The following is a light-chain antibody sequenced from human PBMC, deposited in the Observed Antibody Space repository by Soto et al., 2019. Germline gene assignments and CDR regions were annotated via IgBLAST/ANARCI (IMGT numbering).Light chain of an antibody. V-gene: IGLV2-8*01. CDR3: SSYAGGNNLV. J-gene: IGLJ1*01. Sequence: QSALTQPPSAPGSPGQSVTISCTGASSDVGSYNYVSWYQQHPGKAPKLIIYEVNKRPSGVPDRFSGSKSGNTASLTVSGLQTEDEADYYCSSYAGGNNLVFGTGTKLTVL. CDR1: SSDVGSYNY. CDR2: EVN.